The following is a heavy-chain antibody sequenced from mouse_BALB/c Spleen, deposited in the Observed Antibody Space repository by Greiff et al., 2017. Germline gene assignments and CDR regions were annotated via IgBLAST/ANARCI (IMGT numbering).Heavy chain of an antibody. D-gene: IGHD1-1*01. CDR2: IYPGNSDT. J-gene: IGHJ3*01. CDR1: GYTFTSYW. CDR3: TRSDYYYGSRWFAD. Sequence: EVQLQQSGTVLARPGASVKMSCKASGYTFTSYWMHWVKQRPGQGLEWIGAIYPGNSDTSYNQKFKGKAKLTAVTSTSTAYMELSSLTNEDSAVYYWTRSDYYYGSRWFADWGQGTLVTVSA. V-gene: IGHV1-5*01.